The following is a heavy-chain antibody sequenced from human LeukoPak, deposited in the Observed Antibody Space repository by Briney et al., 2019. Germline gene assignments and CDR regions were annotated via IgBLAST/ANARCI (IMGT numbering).Heavy chain of an antibody. J-gene: IGHJ2*01. CDR2: IYHSGST. V-gene: IGHV4-38-2*02. Sequence: SETLSLTCTVSGYSISSGYYWGWIRQPPGKGLEWIGSIYHSGSTNYNPSLKSRVIISVDKSKNQFSLKLSSVTAADTAVYYCAREDYDDSGAWYFDLWGRGTLVTVSS. CDR3: AREDYDDSGAWYFDL. D-gene: IGHD3-3*01. CDR1: GYSISSGYY.